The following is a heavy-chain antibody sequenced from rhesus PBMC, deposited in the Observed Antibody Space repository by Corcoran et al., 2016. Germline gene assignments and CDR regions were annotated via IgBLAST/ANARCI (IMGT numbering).Heavy chain of an antibody. CDR2: IYGSSTGT. J-gene: IGHJ4*01. D-gene: IGHD3-34*01. Sequence: QVQLQGSGPGVVKPSETLSLTCAVSGGSISDSYRWSWIRQPPGKGLEWIGYIYGSSTGTTYNPSLKSRVTISEDTSKNQFSLKLSSVTAADTAVYYCARLRSGDYYSFDYWGQGVLVTVSS. V-gene: IGHV4S10*01. CDR1: GGSISDSYR. CDR3: ARLRSGDYYSFDY.